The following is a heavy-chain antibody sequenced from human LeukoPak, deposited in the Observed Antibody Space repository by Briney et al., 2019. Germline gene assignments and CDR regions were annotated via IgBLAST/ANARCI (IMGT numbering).Heavy chain of an antibody. D-gene: IGHD3-3*01. CDR2: ISYDGSNK. Sequence: GGSLRLSCAASGFTFSTYAMHWVRQAPGKGLEWVAVISYDGSNKYYADSVKGRFTISRDNSKNTLYLQMNSLRAEDTAVYYCARDLWSRELYFDHWGQGTLVTVSS. CDR1: GFTFSTYA. V-gene: IGHV3-30-3*01. J-gene: IGHJ4*02. CDR3: ARDLWSRELYFDH.